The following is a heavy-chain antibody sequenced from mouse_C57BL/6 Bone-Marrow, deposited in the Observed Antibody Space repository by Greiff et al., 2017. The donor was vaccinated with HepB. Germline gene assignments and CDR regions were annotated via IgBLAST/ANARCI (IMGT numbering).Heavy chain of an antibody. Sequence: VQLQQSGPELVKPGASVKISCKASGYAFSSSWMNWVKQRPGKGLEWIGRIYPGDGDTNYNGKFKGKATLTADKSSSTAYMQLSSLTSEDSAVYFCARRVYYYGSSPAWFAYWGQGTLVTVSA. CDR3: ARRVYYYGSSPAWFAY. J-gene: IGHJ3*01. D-gene: IGHD1-1*01. V-gene: IGHV1-82*01. CDR1: GYAFSSSW. CDR2: IYPGDGDT.